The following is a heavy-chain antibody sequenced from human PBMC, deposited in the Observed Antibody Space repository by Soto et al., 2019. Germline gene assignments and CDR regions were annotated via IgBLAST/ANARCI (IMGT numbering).Heavy chain of an antibody. CDR3: GRDRCTTAKCYTHHLDV. Sequence: QGQLVQSGGEVTKPGASVKVSCNASGYTFISYGISWVRQAPGQGLEWMGRISPYSGHTKDAQKVQGRVTLTTETSTGTAYMDLRSLAFDDAAVYYCGRDRCTTAKCYTHHLDVWGQGTTVIVSS. D-gene: IGHD2-8*01. J-gene: IGHJ6*02. CDR1: GYTFISYG. V-gene: IGHV1-18*04. CDR2: ISPYSGHT.